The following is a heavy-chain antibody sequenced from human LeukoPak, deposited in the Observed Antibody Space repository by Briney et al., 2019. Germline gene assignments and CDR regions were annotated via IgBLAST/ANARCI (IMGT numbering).Heavy chain of an antibody. Sequence: ETLSLTCAVYGGSFSGYYMSWVRQAPGKGLEWVSVIYSGGSTYYADSVKGRFTISRDNSKNTLYLQMNSLRAEDTAVYYCARDPGYCSSTSCYLGDYWGQGTLVTVSS. CDR1: GGSFSGYY. CDR3: ARDPGYCSSTSCYLGDY. D-gene: IGHD2-2*03. CDR2: IYSGGST. J-gene: IGHJ4*02. V-gene: IGHV3-66*01.